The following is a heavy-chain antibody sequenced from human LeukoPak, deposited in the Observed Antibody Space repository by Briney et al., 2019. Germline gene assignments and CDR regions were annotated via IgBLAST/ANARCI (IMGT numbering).Heavy chain of an antibody. Sequence: SVKVSCKASGGTFSSYAISWVRQAPGQGPEWMGRIIPILGIANYAQKFQGRVTITADKSTSTAYMELSSLRSEDTAVYYCARDPPAQRWLRYDAFDIWGQGTMVTVSS. D-gene: IGHD5-24*01. CDR1: GGTFSSYA. V-gene: IGHV1-69*04. CDR3: ARDPPAQRWLRYDAFDI. CDR2: IIPILGIA. J-gene: IGHJ3*02.